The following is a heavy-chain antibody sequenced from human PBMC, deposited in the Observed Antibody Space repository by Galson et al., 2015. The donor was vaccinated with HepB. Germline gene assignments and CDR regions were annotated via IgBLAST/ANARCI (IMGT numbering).Heavy chain of an antibody. CDR1: GFTFSSYS. J-gene: IGHJ4*02. CDR3: ARTGFDWLLVPPDY. Sequence: SLRLSCAASGFTFSSYSMIWVRQAPGKGLDWVSYISSTSSTIYYADSVKGRFTISRGNAKNSLYLQMNSLRDEDTAVYYCARTGFDWLLVPPDYWGQGTLVTVSS. V-gene: IGHV3-48*02. D-gene: IGHD3-9*01. CDR2: ISSTSSTI.